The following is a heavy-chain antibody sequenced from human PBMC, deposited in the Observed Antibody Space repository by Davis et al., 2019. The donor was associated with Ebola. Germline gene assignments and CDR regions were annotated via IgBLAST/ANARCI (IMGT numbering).Heavy chain of an antibody. CDR2: ISGGVDVT. Sequence: GESLKISCEASGFIFSSNAMSWVRHAPGKGPEWVSGISGGVDVTYYADSVKGRFTISRDNSKNTMYLQMNSLRADDTAVYYCATDWWGRLFYFDYWGQGTLVTVSS. CDR1: GFIFSSNA. CDR3: ATDWWGRLFYFDY. D-gene: IGHD1-26*01. V-gene: IGHV3-23*01. J-gene: IGHJ4*02.